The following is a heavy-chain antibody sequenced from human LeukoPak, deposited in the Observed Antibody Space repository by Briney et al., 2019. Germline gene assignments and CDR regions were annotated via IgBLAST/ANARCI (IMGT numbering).Heavy chain of an antibody. CDR2: INHSGST. CDR1: GGSFSGYY. V-gene: IGHV4-34*01. D-gene: IGHD5-18*01. CDR3: ARGDTAMVTFVRWFWFDP. Sequence: SETLSLTCAVYGGSFSGYYWSWIRQPPGKGLEWVGEINHSGSTNYNPSLKSRVTISVDTSKNQFSLKLSSVTAADTAVYYCARGDTAMVTFVRWFWFDPWGQGTLVTVSS. J-gene: IGHJ5*02.